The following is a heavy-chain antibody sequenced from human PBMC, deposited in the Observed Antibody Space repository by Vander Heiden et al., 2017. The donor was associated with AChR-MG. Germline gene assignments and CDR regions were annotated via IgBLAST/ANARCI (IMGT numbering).Heavy chain of an antibody. D-gene: IGHD3-10*01. J-gene: IGHJ3*02. CDR2: ISWNSGSI. CDR3: AKSSSPPGGSGSYDAFDI. Sequence: EVQLVESGGGLVQPGRSLRLSCAASGFTFDDYAMHWVRQAPGKGLEWGSGISWNSGSIGYADSVKGRFTISRDNAKNSLYLQMNSLRAEDTALYYCAKSSSPPGGSGSYDAFDIWGQGTMVTVSS. CDR1: GFTFDDYA. V-gene: IGHV3-9*01.